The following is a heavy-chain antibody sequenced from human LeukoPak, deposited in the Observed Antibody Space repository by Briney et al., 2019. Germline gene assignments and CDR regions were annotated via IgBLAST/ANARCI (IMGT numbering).Heavy chain of an antibody. CDR2: ISASGANT. D-gene: IGHD2-21*01. Sequence: GGSLRLSCATSGFKFGDFAMSWVRQTPGKGLQWVSGISASGANTYYADSVKGRFTSSRDNSKNTLYLQMFNLRAEDAAVYYCAKVGENVLRVYPHSYYFDSWGQGTLVAVSS. CDR1: GFKFGDFA. CDR3: AKVGENVLRVYPHSYYFDS. V-gene: IGHV3-23*01. J-gene: IGHJ4*02.